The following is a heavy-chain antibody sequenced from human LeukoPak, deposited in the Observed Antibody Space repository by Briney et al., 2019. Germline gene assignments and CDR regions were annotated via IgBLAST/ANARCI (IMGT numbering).Heavy chain of an antibody. V-gene: IGHV3-30-3*01. CDR3: ARNDYQGYYYYGMDV. CDR2: ISYDGSNK. Sequence: GGSLRLSCAASGFTFSSYAMHWVRQAPGKGLEWVAVISYDGSNKYYADSVKGRFTISRDNAKNSLYLQMNSLRAEDTAVYYCARNDYQGYYYYGMDVWGQGTTVTVSS. J-gene: IGHJ6*02. D-gene: IGHD4-11*01. CDR1: GFTFSSYA.